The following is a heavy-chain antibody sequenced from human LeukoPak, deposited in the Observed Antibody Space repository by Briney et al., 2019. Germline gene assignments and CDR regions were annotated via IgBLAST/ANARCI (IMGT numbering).Heavy chain of an antibody. J-gene: IGHJ3*02. CDR2: IYTSGNT. D-gene: IGHD3-22*01. CDR3: ARESFGSGYAFDI. Sequence: SETLSLTCIVSGGSISSYYWGWIRQPAGKGLEWIGHIYTSGNTDYNPSLKSRVTISVDTSKNQFSLKLSSVTAADTAVYYCARESFGSGYAFDIWGQGTMVTVSS. CDR1: GGSISSYY. V-gene: IGHV4-4*07.